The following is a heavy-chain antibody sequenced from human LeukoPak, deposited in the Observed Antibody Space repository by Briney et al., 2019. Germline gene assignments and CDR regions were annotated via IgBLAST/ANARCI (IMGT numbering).Heavy chain of an antibody. D-gene: IGHD4-23*01. CDR2: IATSSDDT. CDR1: GFTFRSYD. V-gene: IGHV3-23*01. Sequence: GGSLGLSCAASGFTFRSYDMSWARQAPGKGLEWVSAIATSSDDTYYADSVKGRFTISRDNSKNTLYLQMNSLRAEDTAVYYCAKRSDYGGNSNCFDNWGQGTLVTVSS. J-gene: IGHJ4*02. CDR3: AKRSDYGGNSNCFDN.